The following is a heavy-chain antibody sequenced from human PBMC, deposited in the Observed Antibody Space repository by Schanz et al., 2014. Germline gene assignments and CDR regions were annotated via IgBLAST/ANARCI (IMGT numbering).Heavy chain of an antibody. D-gene: IGHD2-2*01. CDR2: ISDSGTYT. V-gene: IGHV3-11*05. Sequence: QVQVVQSGGGLVKPGGSLRLSCAASGFVFGDYYMTWIRQAPGKGLEWLSYISDSGTYTNYADSVKGRFTISRDNAKSSLYLQMNSLRVEDTAVYYCARGGFFDSTSCDSWGQGTLVTVSS. J-gene: IGHJ4*02. CDR3: ARGGFFDSTSCDS. CDR1: GFVFGDYY.